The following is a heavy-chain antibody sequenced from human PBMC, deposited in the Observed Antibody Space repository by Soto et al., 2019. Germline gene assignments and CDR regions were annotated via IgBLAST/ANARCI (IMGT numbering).Heavy chain of an antibody. V-gene: IGHV4-31*03. CDR3: AVIKGYCGGDCYRYWYFDL. D-gene: IGHD2-21*02. CDR2: IYYSGST. J-gene: IGHJ2*01. Sequence: PSETLSLTCTVSGGSISSGGYYWSWIRQHPGKGLEWIGYIYYSGSTYYNPSLKSRVTISVDTSKNQFSLKLSSVTAADTAVYYCAVIKGYCGGDCYRYWYFDLWGRGTLVTVSS. CDR1: GGSISSGGYY.